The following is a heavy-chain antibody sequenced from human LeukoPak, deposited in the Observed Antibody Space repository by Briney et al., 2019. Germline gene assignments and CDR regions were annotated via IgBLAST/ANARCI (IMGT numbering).Heavy chain of an antibody. Sequence: SETLSLTCTVSGGSISSYYWSWIRQPPGKGLEWIGYIYYSGSTNYNPSLKSRVTISVDTSKNQFSLKLSSVTAADTAVYYCARLKYSYVDYWGQGTLVTASS. CDR1: GGSISSYY. CDR3: ARLKYSYVDY. D-gene: IGHD5-18*01. CDR2: IYYSGST. V-gene: IGHV4-59*08. J-gene: IGHJ4*02.